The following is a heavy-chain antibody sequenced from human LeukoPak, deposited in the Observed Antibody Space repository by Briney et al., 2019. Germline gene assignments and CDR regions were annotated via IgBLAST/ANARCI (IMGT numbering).Heavy chain of an antibody. CDR1: GFTFSSCG. Sequence: GGSLRLSCAASGFTFSSCGMHWVRQAPGKGLEWVAFIRYDGSNKYYADSVKGRFTISRDNSKNTLYLQMNSLRAEDTAVYYCAKDRTCGDHDYWGQGTLVTVSS. CDR2: IRYDGSNK. CDR3: AKDRTCGDHDY. V-gene: IGHV3-30*02. D-gene: IGHD4-17*01. J-gene: IGHJ4*02.